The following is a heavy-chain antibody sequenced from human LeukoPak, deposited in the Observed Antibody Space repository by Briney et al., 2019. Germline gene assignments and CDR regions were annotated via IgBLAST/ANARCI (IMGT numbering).Heavy chain of an antibody. CDR2: FDPEDGET. CDR1: GYTLTELS. D-gene: IGHD2-2*01. Sequence: ASVKVSCKVSGYTLTELSMHWVRQAPGKGLEWMGGFDPEDGETIYAQKFQGRVTMTEDTSTDTAYMELNSLRAEDTAAYFCARITAKTLPAARRYGFDSWGQGALVTVSS. CDR3: ARITAKTLPAARRYGFDS. V-gene: IGHV1-24*01. J-gene: IGHJ4*02.